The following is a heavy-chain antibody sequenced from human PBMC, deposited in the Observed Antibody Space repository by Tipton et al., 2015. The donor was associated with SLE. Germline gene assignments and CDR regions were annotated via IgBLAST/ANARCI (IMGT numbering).Heavy chain of an antibody. J-gene: IGHJ3*02. CDR3: ARSPQWEPPTFDI. V-gene: IGHV1-18*01. CDR1: GYTFTIYG. D-gene: IGHD1-26*01. Sequence: VQLVQSGAEVKKPGASVKVSCKASGYTFTIYGISWVRQAPGQGLEWMGWISTYSGNTNYAQKLQGRVTMTTDTSTSTAYMGLRSLRSDDTAVYYCARSPQWEPPTFDIWGQGTVVSVSS. CDR2: ISTYSGNT.